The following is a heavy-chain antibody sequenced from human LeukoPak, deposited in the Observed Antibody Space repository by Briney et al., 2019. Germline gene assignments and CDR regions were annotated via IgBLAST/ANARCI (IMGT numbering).Heavy chain of an antibody. CDR3: ATTATYSSSWYYDY. Sequence: SETLSLTCTVSGGSISSSSYYWGWIRQPPGKGLEWIGSIYYSGSTYYNPSLKSRVTISVDTSKNQFSLKLSSVTAADTAVYYCATTATYSSSWYYDYWGQGTLVTVSS. J-gene: IGHJ4*02. D-gene: IGHD6-13*01. CDR2: IYYSGST. CDR1: GGSISSSSYY. V-gene: IGHV4-39*01.